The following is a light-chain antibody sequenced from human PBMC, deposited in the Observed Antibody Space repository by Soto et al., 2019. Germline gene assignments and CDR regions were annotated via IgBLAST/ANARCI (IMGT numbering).Light chain of an antibody. CDR1: QTIDKW. Sequence: DTQMTQSHSRLPASIGDRVTITCRPSQTIDKWLAWYQQQPGKAPKLLIYDVSTLQSGVPSRFSGGGSGTHFTLTISSLQPDDFASDYCQPYNAYFTFGQGTKVDIK. CDR2: DVS. V-gene: IGKV1-5*01. J-gene: IGKJ2*01. CDR3: QPYNAYFT.